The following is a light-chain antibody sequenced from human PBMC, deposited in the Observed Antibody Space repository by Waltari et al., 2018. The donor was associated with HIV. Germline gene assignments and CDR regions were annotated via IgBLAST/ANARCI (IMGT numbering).Light chain of an antibody. J-gene: IGLJ3*02. V-gene: IGLV2-14*03. Sequence: QSALTQPASVSGSPGQSITISCTGTSSDVGGYNYVSWYQQHPGKAPQLMIYDVSNRPSGVSNRFSGATSGNTASLTISGLQAEDEADYYCSSYTSSSTLVFGGGTKLTVL. CDR1: SSDVGGYNY. CDR3: SSYTSSSTLV. CDR2: DVS.